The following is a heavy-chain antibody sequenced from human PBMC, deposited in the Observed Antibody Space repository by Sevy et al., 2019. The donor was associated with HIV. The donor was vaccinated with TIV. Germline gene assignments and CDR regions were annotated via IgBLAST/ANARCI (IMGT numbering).Heavy chain of an antibody. J-gene: IGHJ4*02. CDR2: IRHGGYT. CDR3: VGPKLTYTNGWHYFDY. CDR1: GASIFNTAYY. V-gene: IGHV4-39*01. D-gene: IGHD2-8*01. Sequence: SETLSLTCIVSGASIFNTAYYWGWIRQSPGKGLEWIAGIRHGGYTFYNPSLKSRVTISADTPKNQFSLKLTSVSAADTSIYYCVGPKLTYTNGWHYFDYWGQGTVVTVSS.